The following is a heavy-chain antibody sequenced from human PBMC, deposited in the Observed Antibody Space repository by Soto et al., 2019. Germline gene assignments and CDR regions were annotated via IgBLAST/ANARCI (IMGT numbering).Heavy chain of an antibody. CDR3: AKARPIAAAGTGYYFDY. CDR1: GFTFSSYA. J-gene: IGHJ4*02. CDR2: ISGSGGST. D-gene: IGHD6-13*01. Sequence: GGSLRLSCAASGFTFSSYAMSWVRQAPGKGLEWVSAISGSGGSTYYADSVKGRFTISRDNSKNTLYLQMNSLRAEDTAVYYCAKARPIAAAGTGYYFDYWGQGTLVTVSS. V-gene: IGHV3-23*01.